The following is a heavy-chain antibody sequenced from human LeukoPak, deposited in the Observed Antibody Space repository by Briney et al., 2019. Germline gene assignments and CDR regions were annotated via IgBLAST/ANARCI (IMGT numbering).Heavy chain of an antibody. J-gene: IGHJ6*03. Sequence: PSQTLSLICTVWGRSISSSSYYCGWIRQPPAKGLEWIGSIYYSDSTYNNPSLKSRVTISVDTSKHQFSLKLRSVTAADTAVYYCASPTYYCDSSGYPPLHYYMDVWGKGTTVTVSS. D-gene: IGHD3-22*01. V-gene: IGHV4-39*01. CDR2: IYYSDST. CDR3: ASPTYYCDSSGYPPLHYYMDV. CDR1: GRSISSSSYY.